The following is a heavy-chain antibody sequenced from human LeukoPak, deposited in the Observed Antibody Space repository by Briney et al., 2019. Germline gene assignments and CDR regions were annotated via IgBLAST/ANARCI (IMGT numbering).Heavy chain of an antibody. CDR2: MNPNSGNT. CDR3: ARGQYSSGWDDNAFDI. Sequence: ASVKVSCTASGYTFTRYDINWVRQATGHELEWMGWMNPNSGNTGYAQTFQGRVTMTRNTSISTAYMELSSLRSEDTAVYYCARGQYSSGWDDNAFDIWGQGTMVTVSS. V-gene: IGHV1-8*01. CDR1: GYTFTRYD. J-gene: IGHJ3*02. D-gene: IGHD6-19*01.